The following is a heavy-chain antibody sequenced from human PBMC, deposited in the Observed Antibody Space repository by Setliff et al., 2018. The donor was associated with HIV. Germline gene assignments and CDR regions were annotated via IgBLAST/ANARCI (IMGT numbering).Heavy chain of an antibody. J-gene: IGHJ6*04. Sequence: ASVKVSCKTSGYTFTGYYIHWVRQAPGQGLEWMGWIDPNSDDTTYVQNFQGRVTMTRDTSISTAYMELSRLRSDDTAVYYCARDRDYYDSSTWDYYYYRWTSGAKGPRSPSPQ. D-gene: IGHD3-22*01. CDR3: ARDRDYYDSSTWDYYYYRWTS. CDR2: IDPNSDDT. V-gene: IGHV1-2*02. CDR1: GYTFTGYY.